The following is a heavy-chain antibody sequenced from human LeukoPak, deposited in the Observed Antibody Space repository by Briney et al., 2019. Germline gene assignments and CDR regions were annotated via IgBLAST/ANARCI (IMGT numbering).Heavy chain of an antibody. CDR3: ARESIVVVTANWGDYYYYGMDV. CDR1: GFTFSSYG. J-gene: IGHJ6*02. Sequence: GRSLRLSCAASGFTFSSYGMHWVRQAPGKGLEWVAVIWYDGSNKYYADSVKGRFTISRDNSKNTLYLQMNSLRAEDTAVYYCARESIVVVTANWGDYYYYGMDVWGQGTTVTVSS. V-gene: IGHV3-33*01. D-gene: IGHD2-21*02. CDR2: IWYDGSNK.